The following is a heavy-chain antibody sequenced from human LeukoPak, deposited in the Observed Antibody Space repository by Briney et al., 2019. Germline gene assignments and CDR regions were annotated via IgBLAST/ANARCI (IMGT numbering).Heavy chain of an antibody. D-gene: IGHD6-13*01. Sequence: GASVRVSCKASGYTFTSYGISWVRQAPGQGLEWMGWISAYNDNTNYAQKLQGRVTMTTDTSTSTAYMELRSLRSDDTAVYYCARDSSSWYGPKPLDYWGQGTLVTVSS. V-gene: IGHV1-18*01. J-gene: IGHJ4*02. CDR1: GYTFTSYG. CDR2: ISAYNDNT. CDR3: ARDSSSWYGPKPLDY.